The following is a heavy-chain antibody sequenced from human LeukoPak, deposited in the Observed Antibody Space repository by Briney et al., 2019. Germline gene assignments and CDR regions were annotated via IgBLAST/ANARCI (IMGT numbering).Heavy chain of an antibody. D-gene: IGHD2-2*01. CDR2: ISGSGGST. Sequence: GGSLRLSCAASGFTFSSYAMSWVRQAPGKGLEWVSAISGSGGSTYYADSVKGRFTISRDNSKNTLYLQMNSLRAEDTAVYYCARSWVVPAVLLYYYYGMDVWGQGTTVTVSS. V-gene: IGHV3-23*01. CDR1: GFTFSSYA. CDR3: ARSWVVPAVLLYYYYGMDV. J-gene: IGHJ6*02.